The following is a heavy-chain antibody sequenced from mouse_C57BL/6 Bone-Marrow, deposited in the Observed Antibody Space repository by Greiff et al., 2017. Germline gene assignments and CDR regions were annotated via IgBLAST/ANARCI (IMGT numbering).Heavy chain of an antibody. CDR2: ISYDGSN. D-gene: IGHD2-4*01. J-gene: IGHJ2*01. V-gene: IGHV3-6*01. CDR3: ARDDYLYFDY. Sequence: EVQLQQSGPGLVKPSQSLSLTCSVTGYSITSGYYWNWIRQFPGNKLEWMGYISYDGSNNYNPSLKNRISITRDTSKNQFFLKLNSVTTEDTATYYCARDDYLYFDYWGQGTTLTVSS. CDR1: GYSITSGYY.